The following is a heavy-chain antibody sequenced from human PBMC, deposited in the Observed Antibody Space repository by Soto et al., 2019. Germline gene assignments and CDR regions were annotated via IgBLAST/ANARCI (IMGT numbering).Heavy chain of an antibody. CDR2: MYYSGSS. V-gene: IGHV4-59*01. CDR3: ARGSSWLDY. J-gene: IGHJ4*01. CDR1: GGAISSYY. Sequence: QVQLQESGPGLVKASETLSLTCTVSGGAISSYYWSWIRQPPGKGLEWIGYMYYSGSSNYNPSLKARXTXSVDTSKSQFSLKLSSVTAADTAVYYCARGSSWLDYWGQGTLVTVSS. D-gene: IGHD6-13*01.